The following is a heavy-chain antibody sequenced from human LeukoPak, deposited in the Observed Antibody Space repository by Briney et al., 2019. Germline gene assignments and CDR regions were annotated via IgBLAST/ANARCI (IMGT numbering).Heavy chain of an antibody. V-gene: IGHV4-59*01. CDR1: GGSIINYY. D-gene: IGHD6-19*01. Sequence: SETLSLTCTVSGGSIINYYWSWIRQSPGRGLEWIGYIHYTGNPNYSPSLQSRVTITVDTSKKQFSLKLNSVTAADTAVYYCARGGWSLGYWGQGTLVTVTS. CDR3: ARGGWSLGY. J-gene: IGHJ4*02. CDR2: IHYTGNP.